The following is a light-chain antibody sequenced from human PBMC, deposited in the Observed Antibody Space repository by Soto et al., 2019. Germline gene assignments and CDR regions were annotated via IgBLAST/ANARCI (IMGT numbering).Light chain of an antibody. V-gene: IGKV1-9*01. CDR3: QRTRSYPST. Sequence: DIQMTQAPCSLSASVGDRVTITCRASQDINSYLAWYQQKPGKAPNLLIYEASILQRGAPSRFSGSNSGTDFTLTISSLQAEDFATYYCQRTRSYPSTFGGGTKV. J-gene: IGKJ4*01. CDR2: EAS. CDR1: QDINSY.